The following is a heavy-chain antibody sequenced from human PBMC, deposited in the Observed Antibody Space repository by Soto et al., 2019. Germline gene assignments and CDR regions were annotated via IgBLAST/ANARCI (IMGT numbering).Heavy chain of an antibody. CDR1: GGSITSRSY. Sequence: QLQLQESGPGLVKPSETLSLSCTVSGGSITSRSYWGWLRQPPGKGLEWIGSIYSTGNTDYNPSLKGRVTIPADTSKNRLSLSLSSVTAADTAVSYCSSSGRYSTDVRGQGTTVYVSS. D-gene: IGHD6-13*01. J-gene: IGHJ6*02. CDR2: IYSTGNT. V-gene: IGHV4-39*01. CDR3: SSSGRYSTDV.